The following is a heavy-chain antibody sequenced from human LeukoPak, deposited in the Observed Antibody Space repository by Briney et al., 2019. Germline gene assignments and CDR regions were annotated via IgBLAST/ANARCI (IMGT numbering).Heavy chain of an antibody. CDR3: AREGPRYIDY. D-gene: IGHD1-14*01. CDR1: GFTFSRYE. CDR2: ISSSGSTI. V-gene: IGHV3-48*03. J-gene: IGHJ4*02. Sequence: PGGSLRLSCAASGFTFSRYELNWVRQAPGKGLEWVSYISSSGSTIYYADSVKGRFTISRDNAKNALYLQMNSLRAEDTAVYYCAREGPRYIDYWGQGTLVTVSS.